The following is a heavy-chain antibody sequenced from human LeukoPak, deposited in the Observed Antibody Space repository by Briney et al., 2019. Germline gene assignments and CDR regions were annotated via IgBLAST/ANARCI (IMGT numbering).Heavy chain of an antibody. Sequence: ASVKVSCKASGYTFTDYYIHWVRQAPGQGLQWMGWINPNSGGTNYAQNFQGRATMTRDTSISTAYMELRRLRSDDTAVYFCARDSSDYFKPFDYWGQGTLVTVSS. V-gene: IGHV1-2*02. CDR3: ARDSSDYFKPFDY. CDR1: GYTFTDYY. CDR2: INPNSGGT. J-gene: IGHJ4*02. D-gene: IGHD3-22*01.